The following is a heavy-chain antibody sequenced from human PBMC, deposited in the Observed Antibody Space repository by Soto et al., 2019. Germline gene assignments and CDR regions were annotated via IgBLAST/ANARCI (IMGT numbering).Heavy chain of an antibody. CDR3: ARRGSGSYSDY. CDR1: GGSISSSSYY. D-gene: IGHD3-10*01. V-gene: IGHV4-39*01. CDR2: IYYSGST. J-gene: IGHJ4*02. Sequence: PSETLSLTCTVSGGSISSSSYYWGWIRQPPGKGLEWIGSIYYSGSTYYNPSLKSRVTISVDTSKNQFSLKLSSVTAVDTAVYYCARRGSGSYSDYWGQGTLDTVSS.